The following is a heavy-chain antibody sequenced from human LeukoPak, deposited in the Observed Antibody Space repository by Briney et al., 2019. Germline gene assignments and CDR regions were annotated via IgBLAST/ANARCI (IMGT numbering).Heavy chain of an antibody. CDR3: ARVRNGYFDY. V-gene: IGHV3-48*01. CDR1: GFTFSSYS. J-gene: IGHJ4*02. Sequence: GGSLRLSCAASGFTFSSYSMNWVRQAPGKGLEWVSSITSSSTTIYYADSVKGRFTISRGNAKNSLYLQMNSLRAEDTAVYYCARVRNGYFDYWGQGTLVTVSS. CDR2: ITSSSTTI.